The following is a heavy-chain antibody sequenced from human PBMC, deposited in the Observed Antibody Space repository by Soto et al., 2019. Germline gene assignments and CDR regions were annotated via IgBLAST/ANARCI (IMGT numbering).Heavy chain of an antibody. V-gene: IGHV4-31*03. D-gene: IGHD2-2*01. CDR2: MYYSGTT. CDR1: GASISSGGYY. Sequence: QVQLQESGPGLVKLSQTLSLTCTVSGASISSGGYYWSWIRQHPGKGLEWIGYMYYSGTTYYNPSLKSRVTMSLDTSKNQFSLKLSSVTAADTAVYYCARLGYCSTTDCGPVGPWGQGILATVSS. CDR3: ARLGYCSTTDCGPVGP. J-gene: IGHJ5*02.